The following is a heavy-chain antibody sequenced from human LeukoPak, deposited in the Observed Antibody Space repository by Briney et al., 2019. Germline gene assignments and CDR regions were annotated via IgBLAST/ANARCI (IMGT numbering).Heavy chain of an antibody. CDR3: ASAGYCSSTSCPMGAFDI. CDR2: ISSSSSTI. V-gene: IGHV3-48*01. CDR1: GFTFSSYS. Sequence: GGSLRLSCAASGFTFSSYSMNWVRQAPGKGLEWVSYISSSSSTIYYADSVKGRFTISRDNSKNTLYLQMNSLRAEDTAVYYCASAGYCSSTSCPMGAFDIWGQGTMVTVSS. D-gene: IGHD2-2*01. J-gene: IGHJ3*02.